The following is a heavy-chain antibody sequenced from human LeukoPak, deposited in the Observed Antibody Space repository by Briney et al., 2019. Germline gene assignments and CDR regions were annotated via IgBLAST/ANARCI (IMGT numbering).Heavy chain of an antibody. D-gene: IGHD4-23*01. J-gene: IGHJ3*02. CDR2: INPNSGGT. Sequence: GASVKVSCKSSAYTFTDYYTHWVRQAPGQGLEWMGWINPNSGGTNYAQKFQGRVTMTRDTSISTAYMELSGLRSDDTAVYYCARMKSSVTVVYYGFDIWGQGTMVTVSS. CDR1: AYTFTDYY. CDR3: ARMKSSVTVVYYGFDI. V-gene: IGHV1-2*02.